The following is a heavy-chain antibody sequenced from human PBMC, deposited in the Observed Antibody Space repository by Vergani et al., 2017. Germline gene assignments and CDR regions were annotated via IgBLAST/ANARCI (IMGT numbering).Heavy chain of an antibody. J-gene: IGHJ5*02. V-gene: IGHV4-39*01. CDR3: ARHSTVEWLVKLGWIDP. CDR2: IYYSGST. CDR1: GASLRSSNYY. D-gene: IGHD6-19*01. Sequence: QLQLQESGPRLVKPSATLSLTCSVSGASLRSSNYYLGWIRHPPGKGLEWIASIYYSGSTYYNPSLKSRVAISVDTSKNQFSLKLSSVTAADTAVYFCARHSTVEWLVKLGWIDPWGQGILVTVSS.